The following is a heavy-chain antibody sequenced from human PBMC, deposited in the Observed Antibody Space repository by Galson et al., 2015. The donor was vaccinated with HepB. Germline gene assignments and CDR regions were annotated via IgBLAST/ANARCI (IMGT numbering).Heavy chain of an antibody. J-gene: IGHJ4*02. CDR1: GFTFSSYW. CDR2: INSDGSST. Sequence: SLRLSCAASGFTFSSYWMHWVRQAPGKGLVWASRINSDGSSTSYADSVKGRFTISRDNAKNTLYLQMNSLRAEDTAVYYCARAIVVVPAAMGSPPDYWGQGTLVTVSS. V-gene: IGHV3-74*01. CDR3: ARAIVVVPAAMGSPPDY. D-gene: IGHD2-2*01.